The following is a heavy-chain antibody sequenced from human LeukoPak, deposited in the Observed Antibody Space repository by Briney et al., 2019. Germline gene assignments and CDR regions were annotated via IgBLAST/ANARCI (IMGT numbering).Heavy chain of an antibody. V-gene: IGHV4-59*01. CDR1: GASISSYY. CDR3: ARDRRESSKPNDAFDI. J-gene: IGHJ3*02. D-gene: IGHD4-11*01. CDR2: IYYTGAT. Sequence: SETLSLTCSVSGASISSYYWSWIRQSPRKGLEWIGYIYYTGATYYNPSLESRVTISIDTSKRQLSLELRSVTAADSAVYFCARDRRESSKPNDAFDIWGQGTMVTVSA.